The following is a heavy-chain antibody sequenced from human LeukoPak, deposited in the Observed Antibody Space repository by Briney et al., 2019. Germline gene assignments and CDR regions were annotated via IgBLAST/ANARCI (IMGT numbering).Heavy chain of an antibody. CDR3: ARESFKGGYCSSTSCVVDY. D-gene: IGHD2-2*01. CDR2: IWYDGSNK. CDR1: GFTFSSYG. V-gene: IGHV3-33*01. Sequence: GRSLRLSCAASGFTFSSYGMHWVRQAPGKGLEWVAVIWYDGSNKYYADSVKGRFTISRDNSRNTLYLQMNSLRAEDTAVYYCARESFKGGYCSSTSCVVDYWGQGTMVTVSS. J-gene: IGHJ4*02.